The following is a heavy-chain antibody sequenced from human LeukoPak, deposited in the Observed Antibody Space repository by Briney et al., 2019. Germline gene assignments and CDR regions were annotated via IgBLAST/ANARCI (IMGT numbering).Heavy chain of an antibody. D-gene: IGHD6-6*01. V-gene: IGHV1-18*01. CDR2: ISAYNGNT. J-gene: IGHJ3*02. CDR1: GYTFTSYG. Sequence: ASVKVPCKASGYTFTSYGISWVRQAPGQGLEWMGWISAYNGNTNYAQKLQGRVTMTTDTSTSTAYIELRSLRSDDTAVYYCARENSRIAAPSDAFDIWGQGTMVTVSS. CDR3: ARENSRIAAPSDAFDI.